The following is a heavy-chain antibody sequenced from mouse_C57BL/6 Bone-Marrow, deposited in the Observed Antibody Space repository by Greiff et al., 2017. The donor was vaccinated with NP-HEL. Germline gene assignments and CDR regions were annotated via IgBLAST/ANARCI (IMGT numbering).Heavy chain of an antibody. Sequence: EVKVVESGGGLVQPGGSLKLSCAASGFTFSDYGMAWVRQAPRKGLEWVAFISNLAYSIYYADTVTGRFTISRENAKNTLYLEMNSLRSEDTAMYYCARHKVADGMDYWGQGTSVTVSS. V-gene: IGHV5-15*01. CDR2: ISNLAYSI. D-gene: IGHD1-1*01. CDR3: ARHKVADGMDY. CDR1: GFTFSDYG. J-gene: IGHJ4*01.